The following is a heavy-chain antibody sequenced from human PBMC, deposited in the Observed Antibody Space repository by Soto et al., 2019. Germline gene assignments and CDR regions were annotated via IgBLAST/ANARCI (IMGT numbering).Heavy chain of an antibody. CDR3: ARDLRCSGGSCYSAGMDV. Sequence: WASVKVSFKASGYTFTSYAMHWLRQAPGQRLEWMGWINAGNGNTKYSQKFQGRVTITRDTSASTAYMELTSLRSEDTAVYYCARDLRCSGGSCYSAGMDVWGQGTTVTVSS. V-gene: IGHV1-3*01. D-gene: IGHD2-15*01. CDR1: GYTFTSYA. CDR2: INAGNGNT. J-gene: IGHJ6*02.